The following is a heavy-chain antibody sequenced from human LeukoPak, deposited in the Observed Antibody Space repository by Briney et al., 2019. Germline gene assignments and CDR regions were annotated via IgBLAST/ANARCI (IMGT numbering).Heavy chain of an antibody. CDR1: GGSISSYY. CDR2: IYYSGST. CDR3: ARQRGYSSSWSRRTFDY. V-gene: IGHV4-59*01. D-gene: IGHD6-13*01. Sequence: SETLSLTCTVSGGSISSYYWSWIRQPPGKGLEWIGYIYYSGSTHYNPSLKSRVTISVDTSKNQFSLKLSSVTAADTAVYYCARQRGYSSSWSRRTFDYWGQGTLVTVSS. J-gene: IGHJ4*02.